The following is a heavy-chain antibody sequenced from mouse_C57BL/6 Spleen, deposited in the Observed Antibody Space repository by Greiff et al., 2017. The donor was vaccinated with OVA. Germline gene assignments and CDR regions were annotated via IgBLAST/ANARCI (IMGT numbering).Heavy chain of an antibody. CDR3: ARNRTYGSSFLFAY. D-gene: IGHD1-1*01. J-gene: IGHJ3*01. V-gene: IGHV5-17*01. CDR1: GFTFSDYG. CDR2: ISSGSSPL. Sequence: EVKVEESGGGLVKPGGSLKLSCAASGFTFSDYGMHWVRQAPETGLEWVAYISSGSSPLYYADTVKGRFTISRDNAKNTLCLQMTRLRSENTAMYDCARNRTYGSSFLFAYWGQGTLVTVSA.